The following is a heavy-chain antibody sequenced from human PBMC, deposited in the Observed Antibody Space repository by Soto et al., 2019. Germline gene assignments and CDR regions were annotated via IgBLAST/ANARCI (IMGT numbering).Heavy chain of an antibody. D-gene: IGHD1-26*01. CDR2: IDGDGSRT. J-gene: IGHJ4*02. CDR1: GFTFSSYW. V-gene: IGHV3-74*01. Sequence: EVQLVESGGGLVQPGGSLRLSCAASGFTFSSYWMHWVRQTPEKGLVWVSHIDGDGSRTTYADSVKGRFTISRDNAKNTLYLQMNSLGAEDTAVYYFVRDDFGLGIDYWGLGTLVTVSS. CDR3: VRDDFGLGIDY.